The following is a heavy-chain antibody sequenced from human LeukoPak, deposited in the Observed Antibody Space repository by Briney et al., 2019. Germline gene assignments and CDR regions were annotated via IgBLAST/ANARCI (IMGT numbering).Heavy chain of an antibody. J-gene: IGHJ3*02. V-gene: IGHV1-2*04. CDR1: GYTFTGYY. CDR3: ARDMAITHGAFDI. CDR2: IDPNNGGT. Sequence: AASVKVPCKASGYTFTGYYMHWVRQAPGQGLEWMGRIDPNNGGTNYAQNFQGWVTMTRDTSISTAYMELNRLRSDDTAVYYCARDMAITHGAFDIWGQGTMVTVSS. D-gene: IGHD3-22*01.